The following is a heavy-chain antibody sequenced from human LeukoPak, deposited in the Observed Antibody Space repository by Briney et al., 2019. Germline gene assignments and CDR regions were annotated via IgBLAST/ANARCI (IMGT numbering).Heavy chain of an antibody. D-gene: IGHD2-2*01. CDR1: GGSFSGYY. CDR3: ASGALPDDNWFDP. V-gene: IGHV4-34*01. Sequence: SETLSLTCAVYGGSFSGYYWSWIRQPPGKGLEWIGEINHSGSTNYNPSLKSRVTISVDTSKNQFSLKLSSVTAADTAVYYCASGALPDDNWFDPWGQGTLVTVSS. CDR2: INHSGST. J-gene: IGHJ5*02.